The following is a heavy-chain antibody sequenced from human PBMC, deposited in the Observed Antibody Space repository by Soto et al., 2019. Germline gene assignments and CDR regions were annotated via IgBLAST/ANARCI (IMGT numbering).Heavy chain of an antibody. V-gene: IGHV1-18*01. J-gene: IGHJ4*02. CDR3: ARDNRIPVSSSTYYLDY. D-gene: IGHD2-8*01. CDR1: GYTFTSYG. Sequence: QVQLVQSGAEVKKPGASVKVSCKASGYTFTSYGISWVRQAPGQGLEWMGWISAYNGNTNYAQKLQGRVTMTTDTSTSTADMELRSLRADDTAGYYCARDNRIPVSSSTYYLDYWGQGTLVTVSS. CDR2: ISAYNGNT.